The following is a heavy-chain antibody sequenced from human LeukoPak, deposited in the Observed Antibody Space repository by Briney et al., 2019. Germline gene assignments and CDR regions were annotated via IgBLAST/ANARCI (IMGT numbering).Heavy chain of an antibody. D-gene: IGHD3-16*01. CDR2: ISYDGSNK. J-gene: IGHJ4*02. V-gene: IGHV3-30-3*01. CDR3: ARDLGTMISGFDY. Sequence: GGSLRLSCAASGFSFSSYAMHWVRQAPGKGLEWVAVISYDGSNKYYADSVKGRFTISRDNSKNTLYLQMNSLRAEDTAVYYCARDLGTMISGFDYWGQGTLVTVSS. CDR1: GFSFSSYA.